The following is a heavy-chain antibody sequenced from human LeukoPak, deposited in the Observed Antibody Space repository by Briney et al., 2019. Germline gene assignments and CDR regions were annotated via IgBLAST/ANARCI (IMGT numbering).Heavy chain of an antibody. V-gene: IGHV1-2*02. CDR1: GYTFSDYY. J-gene: IGHJ4*02. Sequence: ASVKVSCKASGYTFSDYYMHWVRQAPGQGLAWMGWINPNTGGTDYAQRFQGRVTMTRDTSISTAYLELSRLRSDDTAVYYCARDGSAARYNYWGQGTLVTVSS. CDR3: ARDGSAARYNY. CDR2: INPNTGGT. D-gene: IGHD6-6*01.